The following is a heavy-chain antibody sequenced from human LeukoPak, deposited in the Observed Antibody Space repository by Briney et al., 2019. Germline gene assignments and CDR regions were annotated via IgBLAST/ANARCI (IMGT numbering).Heavy chain of an antibody. CDR1: GFTFSSYT. CDR3: ARPDSSSWYWFDP. J-gene: IGHJ5*02. CDR2: IFYDATNK. Sequence: PGRSLRLSCAASGFTFSSYTMHWVRQAPGKGLEWVAIIFYDATNKYYADSVKGRFTISRDNSKNTLYLQMNSLRAEDTAVYYCARPDSSSWYWFDPWGQGTLVTVSS. D-gene: IGHD6-13*01. V-gene: IGHV3-30-3*01.